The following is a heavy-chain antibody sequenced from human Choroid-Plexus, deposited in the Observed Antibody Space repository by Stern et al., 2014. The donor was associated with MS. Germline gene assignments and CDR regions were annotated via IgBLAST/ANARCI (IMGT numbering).Heavy chain of an antibody. CDR3: AKDRQYLTYFFDH. CDR1: GFTFGRCA. CDR2: VSYDGSNK. D-gene: IGHD2/OR15-2a*01. V-gene: IGHV3-30*18. J-gene: IGHJ5*02. Sequence: VQLVESGGGVVQPGRPLRLSCVASGFTFGRCAMHWVRQAPGKGLEGVAVVSYDGSNKYYADSVKGRFTISRDNSQNTLYMQMSSLRPEDTAVYYCAKDRQYLTYFFDHWGQGSLVTVSS.